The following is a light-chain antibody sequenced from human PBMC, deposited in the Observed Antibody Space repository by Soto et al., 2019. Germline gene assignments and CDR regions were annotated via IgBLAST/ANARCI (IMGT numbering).Light chain of an antibody. CDR2: DVS. CDR3: SSYTSSSTVV. J-gene: IGLJ2*01. CDR1: SSDVGGYNY. V-gene: IGLV2-14*01. Sequence: QSALTQPASVSGSPGQSITIYCTGTSSDVGGYNYVSWYQQHPGKAPKLMIYDVSNRPSGVSNRFSGSKSGNTASLTISGLQAEDEADYSCSSYTSSSTVVFGGGTKLTVL.